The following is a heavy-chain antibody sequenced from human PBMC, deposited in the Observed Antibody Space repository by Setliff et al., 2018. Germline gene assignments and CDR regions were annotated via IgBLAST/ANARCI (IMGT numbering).Heavy chain of an antibody. V-gene: IGHV1-18*01. D-gene: IGHD3-22*01. CDR1: GYTFTSYG. CDR3: ARIGITMIVVVNPSLFYGMDV. J-gene: IGHJ6*02. Sequence: GASVKVSCKASGYTFTSYGISWVRQAPGQGLEWMGWISAYNGNTNYAQKLQGRVTMTTDTSTSTAYMELSSLRSEDTAVYYCARIGITMIVVVNPSLFYGMDVWGQGTTVTVSS. CDR2: ISAYNGNT.